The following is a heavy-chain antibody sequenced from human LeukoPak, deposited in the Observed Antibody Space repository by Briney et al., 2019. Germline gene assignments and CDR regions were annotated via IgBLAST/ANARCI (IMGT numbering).Heavy chain of an antibody. V-gene: IGHV3-11*01. CDR2: ISSSGSTI. Sequence: GGSLRLSCAASGFTFSNYWVHWVRQAPGKGLEWVSYISSSGSTIYYADSVKGRFTISRDNAKNSLYLQMNSLRAEDTAVYYCARGYPSIDYWGQGTLVTVSS. CDR1: GFTFSNYW. CDR3: ARGYPSIDY. J-gene: IGHJ4*02. D-gene: IGHD5-18*01.